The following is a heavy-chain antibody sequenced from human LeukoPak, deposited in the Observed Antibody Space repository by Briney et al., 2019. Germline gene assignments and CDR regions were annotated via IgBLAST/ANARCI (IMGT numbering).Heavy chain of an antibody. J-gene: IGHJ3*02. D-gene: IGHD6-6*01. CDR2: ISTYSDNR. CDR3: ARDRSSFSYAFDI. Sequence: ASVKVSCKASGYTFTTYAIHWVRQAPGQRLEWMGWISTYSDNRRYSPKFQGTVTITTDTSASTAYMELSSLRSEDTAVCYCARDRSSFSYAFDIWGQGTMVTVSS. V-gene: IGHV1-3*04. CDR1: GYTFTTYA.